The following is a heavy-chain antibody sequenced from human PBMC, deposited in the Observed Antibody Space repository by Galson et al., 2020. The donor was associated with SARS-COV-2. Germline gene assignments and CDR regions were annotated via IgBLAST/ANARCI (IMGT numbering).Heavy chain of an antibody. CDR1: GGSISSGDYY. CDR3: AKYSSTSFDP. D-gene: IGHD6-13*01. V-gene: IGHV4-31*03. J-gene: IGHJ5*02. CDR2: IYYSGTT. Sequence: SETLSLTCTVSGGSISSGDYYWSWIRQRPGTGLEWIGYIYYSGTTYYNPSLKSRVTISVDTSKNQFSLKLNSVTAADAAVYYCAKYSSTSFDPWGQGTLVTVSS.